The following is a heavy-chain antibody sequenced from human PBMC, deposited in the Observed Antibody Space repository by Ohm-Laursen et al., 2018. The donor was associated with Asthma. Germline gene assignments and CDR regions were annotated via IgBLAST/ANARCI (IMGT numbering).Heavy chain of an antibody. V-gene: IGHV4-59*01. CDR3: ARGDYGGNGDY. Sequence: GTLSLTSTVSGGSISSYYWSWIRPPPGKGLEWIGYIYYSGSTNYNPSLKSRVTISVDTSKNQFSLKLSSVTAADAAVYYCARGDYGGNGDYWGQGTLVTVSS. J-gene: IGHJ4*02. CDR2: IYYSGST. D-gene: IGHD4-23*01. CDR1: GGSISSYY.